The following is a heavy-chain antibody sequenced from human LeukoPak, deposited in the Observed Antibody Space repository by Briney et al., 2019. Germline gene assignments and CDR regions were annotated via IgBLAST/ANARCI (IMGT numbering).Heavy chain of an antibody. J-gene: IGHJ4*02. D-gene: IGHD6-19*01. Sequence: ASVKVSCKASGYTFTGYYMHWVRQAPGQGLEWMGWINPNSGGTNYAQKFQGRVTMTRDTSISTAYMELSRLRSDDTAVYYCARVTAVAGTRRYYFDYWGQGTLVTVSS. CDR1: GYTFTGYY. V-gene: IGHV1-2*02. CDR3: ARVTAVAGTRRYYFDY. CDR2: INPNSGGT.